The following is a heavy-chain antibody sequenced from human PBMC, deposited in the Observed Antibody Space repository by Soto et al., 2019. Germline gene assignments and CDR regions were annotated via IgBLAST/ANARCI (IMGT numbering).Heavy chain of an antibody. V-gene: IGHV3-23*01. Sequence: GGSLRLSCAASGFTFSSYAMSWVRQAPGKGLEWVSAISGSGGSTYYADSVKGRFTISRDNSKNTLYLQMNSLRAEDTAVYYCAKDFRDLGYCTNGVCSGFDYWGQGTLVTVSS. J-gene: IGHJ4*02. CDR2: ISGSGGST. CDR1: GFTFSSYA. D-gene: IGHD2-8*01. CDR3: AKDFRDLGYCTNGVCSGFDY.